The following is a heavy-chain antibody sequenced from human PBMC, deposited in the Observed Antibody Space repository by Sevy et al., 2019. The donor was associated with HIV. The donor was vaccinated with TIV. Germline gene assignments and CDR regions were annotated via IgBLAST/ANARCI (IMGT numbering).Heavy chain of an antibody. CDR2: ISSGSSYI. CDR3: ARNRDYYDSSGFSY. CDR1: GFTFNYFN. J-gene: IGHJ4*02. D-gene: IGHD3-22*01. V-gene: IGHV3-21*06. Sequence: GGSLRLSCAASGFTFNYFNMNWVRQAPGKGLEWVSSISSGSSYIKYADSVQGRFTISRDNAKSSLYLQMNSLSAEDTAVYYSARNRDYYDSSGFSYWGLGTLVTVSS.